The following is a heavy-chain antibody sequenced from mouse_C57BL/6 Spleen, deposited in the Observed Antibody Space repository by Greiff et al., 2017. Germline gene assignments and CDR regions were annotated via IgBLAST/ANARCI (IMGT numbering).Heavy chain of an antibody. D-gene: IGHD1-1*01. V-gene: IGHV1-69*01. CDR1: GYTFTSYW. J-gene: IGHJ4*01. CDR3: ARGGYGSSYRYAMDY. CDR2: IDPSDSYT. Sequence: QVQLQQSGAELVMPGASVKLSCKASGYTFTSYWMHWVKQRPGQGLEWIGEIDPSDSYTNYNQKFKGKSTLTVDKSSSTAYMQLSSLTSEDSAVYYCARGGYGSSYRYAMDYWGQGTSVTVSS.